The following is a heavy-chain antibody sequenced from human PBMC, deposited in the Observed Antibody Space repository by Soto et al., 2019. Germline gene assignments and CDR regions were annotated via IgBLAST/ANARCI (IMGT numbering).Heavy chain of an antibody. CDR3: ARGRLCLTPSGLAITYFDY. J-gene: IGHJ4*02. CDR2: ITHGGST. V-gene: IGHV4-34*01. CDR1: SGSFSGYY. D-gene: IGHD3-3*01. Sequence: QVQLQQWGAGLLKPSETLSLTCAVYSGSFSGYYYSWIRQPPGKGLEWIGEITHGGSTTYSPALQSRVTRSRDTSKNQFALKMTAVTAADTAVYDGARGRLCLTPSGLAITYFDYWGQGSLVSVSS.